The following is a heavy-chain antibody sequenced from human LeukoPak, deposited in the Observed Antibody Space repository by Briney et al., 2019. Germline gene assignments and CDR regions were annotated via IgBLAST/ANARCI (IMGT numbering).Heavy chain of an antibody. D-gene: IGHD3-10*01. Sequence: PSETLSLTCTVSGGSISSYYWSWIRQPPGKGLEWIGYIYYSGSTNYNPSLKSRVTISVDTSKNQFSLKLSSVTAADTAVYYCARPYYYGSGTDYWGQGTLVTVSS. V-gene: IGHV4-59*01. J-gene: IGHJ4*02. CDR3: ARPYYYGSGTDY. CDR1: GGSISSYY. CDR2: IYYSGST.